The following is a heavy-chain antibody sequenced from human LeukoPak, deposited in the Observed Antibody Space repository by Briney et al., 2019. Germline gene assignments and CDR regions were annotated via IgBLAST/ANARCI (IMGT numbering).Heavy chain of an antibody. CDR2: IKADGVFT. J-gene: IGHJ4*02. D-gene: IGHD2-8*01. CDR1: GFTFDDYA. Sequence: GGSLRLSCAASGFTFDDYAMHWIRQAPGKGLEWVAFIKADGVFTNYAEAVKGRFTISRDNSDNTVFLQMESVRPDDTAVYYCARKLMSSRRFEYWGQGTLVTVSS. V-gene: IGHV3-30*02. CDR3: ARKLMSSRRFEY.